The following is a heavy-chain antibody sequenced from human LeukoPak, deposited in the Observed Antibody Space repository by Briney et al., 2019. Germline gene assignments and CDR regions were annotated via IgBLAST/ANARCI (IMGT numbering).Heavy chain of an antibody. V-gene: IGHV3-21*01. D-gene: IGHD5-24*01. Sequence: GGSLRLSCAAAGFTFSIYSMNWVRQAPGRGLEWVSSISSSSSDIYYADSVKGRFTTSRDNAKNSLYLQMNSLRAEDTSVYYCARALWGYNLIDYYYYYMDVWGKGTTVTVSS. CDR3: ARALWGYNLIDYYYYYMDV. J-gene: IGHJ6*03. CDR1: GFTFSIYS. CDR2: ISSSSSDI.